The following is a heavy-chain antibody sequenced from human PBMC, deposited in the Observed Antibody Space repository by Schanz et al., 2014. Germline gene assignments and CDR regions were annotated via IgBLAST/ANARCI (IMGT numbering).Heavy chain of an antibody. V-gene: IGHV3-64*01. J-gene: IGHJ1*01. CDR2: ISANGAST. CDR3: ARDTAQSCIGPSCFEYFQH. Sequence: EVQLVESGGGLVQPGGSLRLSCAASGFTFSNYAMHWVRQAPGKGLESVSAISANGASTSYAKSVRGRFTISRDNSKNTLFLQMGSLRAEDMAVYYCARDTAQSCIGPSCFEYFQHWGQGALVTVSS. CDR1: GFTFSNYA. D-gene: IGHD2-2*01.